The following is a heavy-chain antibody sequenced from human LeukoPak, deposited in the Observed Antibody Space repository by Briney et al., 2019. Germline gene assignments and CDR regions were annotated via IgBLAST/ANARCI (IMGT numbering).Heavy chain of an antibody. J-gene: IGHJ6*03. CDR2: MNPNSGNT. Sequence: GASVKVSCKASGYTFTSYDINWVRQATGQGLEWMGWMNPNSGNTGYAQKFQGRVTMTRNTSISTAYMELSSLRSEDTAVYYCARGRDCSGGSCYSNYYYYHMDVWGKGTTVTISS. CDR3: ARGRDCSGGSCYSNYYYYHMDV. CDR1: GYTFTSYD. V-gene: IGHV1-8*01. D-gene: IGHD2-15*01.